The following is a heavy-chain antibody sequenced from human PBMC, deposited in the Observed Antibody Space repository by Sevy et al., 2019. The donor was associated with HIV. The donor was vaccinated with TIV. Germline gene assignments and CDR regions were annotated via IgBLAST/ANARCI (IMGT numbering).Heavy chain of an antibody. Sequence: GESLKISCAASGFSFSSYEMNWVRQAPGKGLEWLSYISNSGSSVYYSDSVRGRFTISRDNARNPLYLQMNSLRAEDTAVYYCARDLPPSATTVAHFDCWGQGTLVTVSS. CDR3: ARDLPPSATTVAHFDC. D-gene: IGHD4-17*01. CDR2: ISNSGSSV. V-gene: IGHV3-48*03. CDR1: GFSFSSYE. J-gene: IGHJ4*02.